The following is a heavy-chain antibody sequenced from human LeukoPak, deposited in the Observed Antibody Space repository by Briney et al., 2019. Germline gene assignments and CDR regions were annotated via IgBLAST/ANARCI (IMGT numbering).Heavy chain of an antibody. CDR3: AKEGSSSWFWYFDL. D-gene: IGHD6-13*01. CDR1: GFTFSSYG. J-gene: IGHJ2*01. Sequence: GRSLRLSCAASGFTFSSYGMHWVRQAPGKGLEGVAVISYDGSKKYYADSVKGRFTISRDNSKNTLYLQMNSLRAEATAVSYCAKEGSSSWFWYFDLWGRGTLVTVSS. CDR2: ISYDGSKK. V-gene: IGHV3-30*18.